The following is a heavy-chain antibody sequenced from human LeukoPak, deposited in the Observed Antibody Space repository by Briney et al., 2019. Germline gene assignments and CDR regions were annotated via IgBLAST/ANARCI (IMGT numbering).Heavy chain of an antibody. D-gene: IGHD2-2*03. CDR2: IHIDDRT. V-gene: IGHV3-53*01. CDR3: ARDGSHDY. Sequence: GGSLRLSCAASGFSVSSDYMNWVRQAPGKGLEWVSSIHIDDRTFYADSVKGRFTISRDNSKNTLYLQMNSLRAEDTAVYYCARDGSHDYWGQGTLVTVSS. J-gene: IGHJ4*02. CDR1: GFSVSSDY.